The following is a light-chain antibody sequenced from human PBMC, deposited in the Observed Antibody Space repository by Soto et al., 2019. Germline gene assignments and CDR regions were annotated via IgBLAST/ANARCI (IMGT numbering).Light chain of an antibody. CDR1: SSNIGRNT. V-gene: IGLV1-44*01. Sequence: VLTQPPSASGTPGQRVTISCSGSSSNIGRNTVNWYQQLPGTAPKLLIYSNNQRPSGVPDRFSGSKSGTSASLATSGLQSEDEADYCCATWDDSLNGPVFGGGTKVTVL. J-gene: IGLJ2*01. CDR3: ATWDDSLNGPV. CDR2: SNN.